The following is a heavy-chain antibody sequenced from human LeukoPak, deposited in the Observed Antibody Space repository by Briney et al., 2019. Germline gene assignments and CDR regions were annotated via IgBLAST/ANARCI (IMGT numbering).Heavy chain of an antibody. Sequence: PSETLSLTCTVSGGSITSSSHHWGWLRQPPGKGLEWIGSIYYSGTTYYKPSLRSRVTISVDTSKNQFYLRLTSVTAADSAMYYCAREGYDRVDYWGQGALVTVSS. J-gene: IGHJ4*02. V-gene: IGHV4-39*07. D-gene: IGHD3-22*01. CDR1: GGSITSSSHH. CDR3: AREGYDRVDY. CDR2: IYYSGTT.